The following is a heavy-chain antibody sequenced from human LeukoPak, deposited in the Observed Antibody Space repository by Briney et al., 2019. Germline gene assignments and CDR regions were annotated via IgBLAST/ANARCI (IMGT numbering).Heavy chain of an antibody. CDR3: ARDLEIKQWLVTYNFDY. Sequence: GASVKVSCKASGYTFTSYGISWVRQAPGQRLEWMGWISAYNGNTNYAQKLQGRVTMTTDTSTSTAYMELRSLRSDDTAVYYCARDLEIKQWLVTYNFDYWGQGTLVTVSS. CDR1: GYTFTSYG. D-gene: IGHD6-19*01. V-gene: IGHV1-18*01. J-gene: IGHJ4*02. CDR2: ISAYNGNT.